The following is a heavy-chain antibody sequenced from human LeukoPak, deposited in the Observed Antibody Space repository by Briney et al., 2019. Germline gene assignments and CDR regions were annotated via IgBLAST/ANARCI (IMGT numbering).Heavy chain of an antibody. D-gene: IGHD6-19*01. V-gene: IGHV4-59*01. J-gene: IGHJ3*02. CDR3: ARDIRSSGWYSDDAFDI. Sequence: SETLSLTCTVSGGSIGSYYWSWIRQPPGKGLEWIGYIYHSGSTDYNPSLKSRVTISVDTSKNQFSLKLSSVTAADTAVYYCARDIRSSGWYSDDAFDIWGQGTMVTVSS. CDR1: GGSIGSYY. CDR2: IYHSGST.